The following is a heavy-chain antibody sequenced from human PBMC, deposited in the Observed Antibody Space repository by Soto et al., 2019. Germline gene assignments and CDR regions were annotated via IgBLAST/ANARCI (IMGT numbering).Heavy chain of an antibody. V-gene: IGHV4-59*01. J-gene: IGHJ4*02. CDR2: IYYSVST. CDR1: GCSISSYY. CDR3: ATYGDLLY. Sequence: QEPLQESGPGLVMPSETLSLTCTVSGCSISSYYWSWMRQPPGKGLEWIGYIYYSVSTNYNPSLKSRVTISVDTSKNQFSLKLSSVTAADTAVYYCATYGDLLYWGQGTLVTVSS. D-gene: IGHD4-17*01.